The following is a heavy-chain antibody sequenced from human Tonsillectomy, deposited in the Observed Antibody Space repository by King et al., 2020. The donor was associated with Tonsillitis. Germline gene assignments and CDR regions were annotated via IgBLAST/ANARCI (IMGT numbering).Heavy chain of an antibody. Sequence: VQLVESGGGLVQPGGSLRLSCAASGFTFSSYNMNWVRQAPGKGLEWVSFISSSSSTIYFADSVKGRFTISRDNAKNSPYLQMNSLGAEDTAVYYCCSSGWDYWGQGTLVTVSS. CDR1: GFTFSSYN. V-gene: IGHV3-48*04. D-gene: IGHD6-19*01. CDR2: ISSSSSTI. CDR3: CSSGWDY. J-gene: IGHJ4*02.